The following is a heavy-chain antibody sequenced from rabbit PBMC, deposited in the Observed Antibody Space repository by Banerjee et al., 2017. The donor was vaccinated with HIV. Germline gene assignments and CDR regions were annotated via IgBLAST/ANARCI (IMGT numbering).Heavy chain of an antibody. Sequence: QQQLEESGGGLVKPGGTLTLTCKASGIDFSSDYYMCWVRQAPGKGLEWIACIGVGSGGSTYYASWAKGRFTISKTSSTTVTLQMTSLTAADTATYFCARTYGSDTADYYFNLWGPGTLVTVS. J-gene: IGHJ4*01. CDR1: GIDFSSDYY. V-gene: IGHV1S45*01. D-gene: IGHD5-1*01. CDR2: IGVGSGGST. CDR3: ARTYGSDTADYYFNL.